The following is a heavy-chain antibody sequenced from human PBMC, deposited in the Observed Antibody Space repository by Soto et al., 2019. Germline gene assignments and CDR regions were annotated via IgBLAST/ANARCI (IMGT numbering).Heavy chain of an antibody. CDR3: ARERGAYCSGGSCYRDYGMDV. CDR2: INPNSGNT. Sequence: ASVKVSCKTSGYTFTTYAMNWVRQAPGQGLEWMGWINPNSGNTGYAQKFQGRVTMTRNTSISTAYMELSSLRSEDTAVYYCARERGAYCSGGSCYRDYGMDVWGQGTTVTVSS. D-gene: IGHD2-15*01. J-gene: IGHJ6*02. CDR1: GYTFTTYA. V-gene: IGHV1-8*02.